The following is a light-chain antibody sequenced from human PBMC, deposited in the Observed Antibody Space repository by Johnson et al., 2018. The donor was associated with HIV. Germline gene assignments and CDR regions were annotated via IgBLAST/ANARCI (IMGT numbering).Light chain of an antibody. CDR2: ENN. V-gene: IGLV1-51*02. CDR1: SSNVGNNY. Sequence: QSVLTQPPSVSAAPGQKVTIYCSGSSSNVGNNYVSWYQQLPGTAPKLLIYENNKRPSGIPDRFSGSKSGTSATLGITGLQTGDEADYYCGTWVSSLYAYVFGTGTKVTAL. CDR3: GTWVSSLYAYV. J-gene: IGLJ1*01.